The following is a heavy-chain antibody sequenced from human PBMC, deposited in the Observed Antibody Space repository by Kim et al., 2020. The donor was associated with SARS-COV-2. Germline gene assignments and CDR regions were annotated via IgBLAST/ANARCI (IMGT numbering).Heavy chain of an antibody. V-gene: IGHV5-51*01. Sequence: GASLKISCKGSGYSFTSYWIGWVRQMPGKGLEWMGIIYPGDSDTRYSPSFQGQVTISADKSISTAYLQWSSLKASDTAMYYCTMLSSGWYAGVDYWGQGTLVTVSS. CDR1: GYSFTSYW. CDR2: IYPGDSDT. D-gene: IGHD6-19*01. CDR3: TMLSSGWYAGVDY. J-gene: IGHJ4*02.